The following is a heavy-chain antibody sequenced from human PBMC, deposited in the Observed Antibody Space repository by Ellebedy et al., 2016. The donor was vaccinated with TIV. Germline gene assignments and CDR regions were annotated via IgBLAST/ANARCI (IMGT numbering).Heavy chain of an antibody. CDR2: IYYSGAT. CDR1: GGSLRNTPYY. J-gene: IGHJ5*02. Sequence: SETLSLTXTVSGGSLRNTPYYWGWIRQPPGQGLQWIANIYYSGATYYNPSLKSRVTISADTSKNQFSLRLSSVYAADTAVYYCAGYYGSGSYWLGWFDPWGQGALVTVSS. V-gene: IGHV4-39*07. D-gene: IGHD3-10*01. CDR3: AGYYGSGSYWLGWFDP.